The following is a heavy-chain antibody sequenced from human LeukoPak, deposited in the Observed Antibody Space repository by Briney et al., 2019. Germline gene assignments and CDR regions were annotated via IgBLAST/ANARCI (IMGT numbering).Heavy chain of an antibody. J-gene: IGHJ6*02. Sequence: PSETLSLTCTVSGDSITSNSFYWGWIRQPPGKGLEWIGSVYYSGSSYSNPSLKSRVTISVDTSKNQFSLKLSSVTAADTAVYYCARGYYYGSGSYYRRDYYYGMDVWGQGTTVTVSS. CDR2: VYYSGSS. CDR1: GDSITSNSFY. CDR3: ARGYYYGSGSYYRRDYYYGMDV. V-gene: IGHV4-39*07. D-gene: IGHD3-10*01.